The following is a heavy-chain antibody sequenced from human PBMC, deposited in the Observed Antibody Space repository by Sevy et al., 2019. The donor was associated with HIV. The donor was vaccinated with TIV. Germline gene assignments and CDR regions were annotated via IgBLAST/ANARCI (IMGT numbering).Heavy chain of an antibody. CDR3: ARDRSVYDSSPYYFDY. J-gene: IGHJ4*02. CDR2: ISAYNGNT. CDR1: GYTFTSYG. D-gene: IGHD3-22*01. Sequence: ASVKVSCKASGYTFTSYGISWVRQAPGQGLEWMGWISAYNGNTNYAQKLQGTVTMTTDTSTSTAYMELRSLRSDDTAVYYCARDRSVYDSSPYYFDYWGQGTLVTVSS. V-gene: IGHV1-18*01.